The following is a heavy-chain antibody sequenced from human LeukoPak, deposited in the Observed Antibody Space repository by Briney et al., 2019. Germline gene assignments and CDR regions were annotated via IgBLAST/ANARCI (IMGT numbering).Heavy chain of an antibody. V-gene: IGHV3-33*01. Sequence: GGSLRLSCAASGFTFSSYGMHWVRQAPGKGLEWVAVIWYDGSNKYYADSVKGRFTISRDNSKNTLYLQMNSLRAEDTAVYYCARELLWFGELSRPMGYWGQGTLVTVSS. CDR3: ARELLWFGELSRPMGY. D-gene: IGHD3-10*01. CDR1: GFTFSSYG. CDR2: IWYDGSNK. J-gene: IGHJ4*02.